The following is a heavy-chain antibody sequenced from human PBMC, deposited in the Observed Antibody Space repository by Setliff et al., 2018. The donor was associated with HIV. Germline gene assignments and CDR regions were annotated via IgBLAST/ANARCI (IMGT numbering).Heavy chain of an antibody. Sequence: SLRLSCAASGFTFNNAWMTWVRQAPGKGLEWVGHIKSKTDGGTTEYAAPVKGRFTISRDDSKNMAYLQMNSLKIEDTALYFCSINSPLSSWGQGTLVTVSS. J-gene: IGHJ4*02. CDR3: SINSPLSS. V-gene: IGHV3-15*01. CDR2: IKSKTDGGTT. CDR1: GFTFNNAW. D-gene: IGHD6-6*01.